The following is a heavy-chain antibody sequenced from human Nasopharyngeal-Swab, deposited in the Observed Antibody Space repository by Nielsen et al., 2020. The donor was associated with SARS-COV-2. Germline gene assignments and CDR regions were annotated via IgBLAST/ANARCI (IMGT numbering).Heavy chain of an antibody. J-gene: IGHJ1*01. Sequence: SVKVSCKASRDTFTKYTFSWVRQAPGLGLEWMGGVIPMSRTANYAQKFQGRVTITADESTSTAYMELSSLRSEDTAVYYCARSHGYYFDSSNFHPGDWGQGTLVTVSS. CDR2: VIPMSRTA. CDR3: ARSHGYYFDSSNFHPGD. D-gene: IGHD3-22*01. CDR1: RDTFTKYT. V-gene: IGHV1-69*13.